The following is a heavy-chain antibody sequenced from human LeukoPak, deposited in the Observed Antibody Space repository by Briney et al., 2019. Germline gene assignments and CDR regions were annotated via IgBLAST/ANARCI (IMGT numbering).Heavy chain of an antibody. CDR3: ARDGGYYYGIHYYYYMDV. J-gene: IGHJ6*03. D-gene: IGHD3-22*01. CDR2: IKQDGSEK. Sequence: GGSLRLSCAASGFTFSSYWMSWVRQAPGKGLEWVANIKQDGSEKYYVDSVKGRFTISRDNAKNSLYLQMNSLRAEDTAVYYCARDGGYYYGIHYYYYMDVWGKGTTVTVSS. CDR1: GFTFSSYW. V-gene: IGHV3-7*01.